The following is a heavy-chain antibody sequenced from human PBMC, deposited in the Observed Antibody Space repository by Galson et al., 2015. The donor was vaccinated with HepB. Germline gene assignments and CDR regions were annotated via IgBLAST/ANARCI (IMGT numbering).Heavy chain of an antibody. V-gene: IGHV3-33*01. CDR3: ARDVVGATGHYFDY. J-gene: IGHJ4*02. CDR1: GFTFSSCG. CDR2: IWYDGNNK. Sequence: SLRLSCAASGFTFSSCGMHWVRQAPGKGLEWVAVIWYDGNNKYYADSVKGRFTISRDNSKNTLYLQMNSLRAEDTAVYYCARDVVGATGHYFDYWGQGTLVTVSS. D-gene: IGHD1-26*01.